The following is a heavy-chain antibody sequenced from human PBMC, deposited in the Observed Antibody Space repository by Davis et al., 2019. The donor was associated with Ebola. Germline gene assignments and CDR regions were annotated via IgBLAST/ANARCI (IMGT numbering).Heavy chain of an antibody. CDR1: EFTFSSYS. D-gene: IGHD3-22*01. Sequence: PGGSLRLSCAASEFTFSSYSMNWVRQAPGKGLEWVSSISSSSSYIYYADSVKGRFTISRDNSKNTLYLQMNSLRAEDTAVYYCAKSHDSSGYHTLAFDIWGQGTMVTVSS. CDR3: AKSHDSSGYHTLAFDI. V-gene: IGHV3-21*04. J-gene: IGHJ3*02. CDR2: ISSSSSYI.